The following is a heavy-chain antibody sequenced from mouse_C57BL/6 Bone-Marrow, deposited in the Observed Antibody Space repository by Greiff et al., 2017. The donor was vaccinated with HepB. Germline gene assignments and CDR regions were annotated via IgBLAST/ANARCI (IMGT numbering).Heavy chain of an antibody. Sequence: VQLQQSGPELVKPGASVKISCKASGFNIKDDYMHWVKQRPEQGLEWIGWIDPENGDTEYASKFQGKATITADTSSNTAYLQLSSLTSEDTAVYYCTTRGVYYAMDYWGQGTSVTVSS. CDR1: GFNIKDDY. CDR3: TTRGVYYAMDY. V-gene: IGHV14-4*01. CDR2: IDPENGDT. J-gene: IGHJ4*01.